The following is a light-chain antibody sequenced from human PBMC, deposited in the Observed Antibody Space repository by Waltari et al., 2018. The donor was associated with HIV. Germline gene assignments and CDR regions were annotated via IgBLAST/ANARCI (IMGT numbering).Light chain of an antibody. J-gene: IGLJ2*01. V-gene: IGLV2-14*01. CDR1: YSDVGGYNY. Sequence: QSALTQPASVSGSPGQSITISSTGTYSDVGGYNYVSWFQQRPVTAPQLIVYEVTPPPSGVSNRFSASKSGNTASLTISGVQAVDEADYYCQAWDNSTAVFGGGTQLTVL. CDR3: QAWDNSTAV. CDR2: EVT.